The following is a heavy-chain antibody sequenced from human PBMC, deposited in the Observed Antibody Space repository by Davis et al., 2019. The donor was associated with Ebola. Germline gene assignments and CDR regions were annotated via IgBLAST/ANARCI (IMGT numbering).Heavy chain of an antibody. V-gene: IGHV4-4*02. CDR3: ARRYYYERFDP. D-gene: IGHD3-22*01. Sequence: SETLSLTCAVSGGSISSSNWWSWVRQPPGKGLEWIGEINHSGSTNYNPSLKSRVTISVDTSKNQFSLKLSSVTAADTAVYYCARRYYYERFDPWGQGTLVTVSS. CDR2: INHSGST. J-gene: IGHJ5*02. CDR1: GGSISSSNW.